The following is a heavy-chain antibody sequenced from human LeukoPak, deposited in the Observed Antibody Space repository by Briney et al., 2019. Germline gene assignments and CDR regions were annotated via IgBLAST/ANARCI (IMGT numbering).Heavy chain of an antibody. CDR1: GYTFTSYG. CDR3: ARQPSSGWYLGRSYNWFDP. J-gene: IGHJ5*02. V-gene: IGHV1-18*01. D-gene: IGHD6-19*01. Sequence: ASVKVSCKASGYTFTSYGISWVRQAPGQGLEWMGWISAYNGNTNYAQKLQGRVTMTTDTSTSTAYMELRSLRSDDTAVYYCARQPSSGWYLGRSYNWFDPWGQGTLVTVSS. CDR2: ISAYNGNT.